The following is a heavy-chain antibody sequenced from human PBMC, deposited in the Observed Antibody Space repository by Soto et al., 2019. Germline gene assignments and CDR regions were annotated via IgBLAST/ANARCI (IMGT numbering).Heavy chain of an antibody. V-gene: IGHV3-30-3*01. CDR3: ARDPVLSYDCWSGWYFDY. D-gene: IGHD3-3*01. J-gene: IGHJ4*02. Sequence: QVQLVESGGGVVQPGRSLRLSCAASGFTFSSYAMHWVRQAPGKGLEWVAVISYAGTNKYYADSVKGRFTISRDNSKNALYLQMNSLRAEDTAVYYCARDPVLSYDCWSGWYFDYWGQGTRVTVSS. CDR1: GFTFSSYA. CDR2: ISYAGTNK.